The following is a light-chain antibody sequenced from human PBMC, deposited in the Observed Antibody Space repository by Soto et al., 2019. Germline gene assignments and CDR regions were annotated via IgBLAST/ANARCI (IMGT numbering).Light chain of an antibody. CDR3: LQYNYWTYT. CDR2: DAS. CDR1: QSVSSN. V-gene: IGKV3D-15*01. Sequence: EIVMTQSPATLSVSPGESATLSCRASQSVSSNLAWHQQKPGQAARLLMYDASTRDTGISARFSGSGSGTEFTLTISSLQSDDFATYYCLQYNYWTYTFGQGTKVDIK. J-gene: IGKJ2*01.